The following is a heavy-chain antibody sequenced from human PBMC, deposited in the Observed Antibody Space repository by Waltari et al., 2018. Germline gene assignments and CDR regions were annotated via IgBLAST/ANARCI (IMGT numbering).Heavy chain of an antibody. D-gene: IGHD6-19*01. CDR2: IYHSGST. Sequence: QVQLQESGPGLVKPSETLSLTCAVSGYSISSGYYWGWIRQPPGKGLEWIGSIYHSGSTYYNPSLKSRVTIAVDTSKNQFSLKLSSVTAADTAVYYCARREYSSGWYAGAFDYWGQGTLVTVSS. CDR1: GYSISSGYY. J-gene: IGHJ4*02. CDR3: ARREYSSGWYAGAFDY. V-gene: IGHV4-38-2*01.